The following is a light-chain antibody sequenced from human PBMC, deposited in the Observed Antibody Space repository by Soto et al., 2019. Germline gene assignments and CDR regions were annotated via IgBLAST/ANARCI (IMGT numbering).Light chain of an antibody. J-gene: IGLJ3*02. CDR1: SSDVGGFNY. V-gene: IGLV2-14*01. Sequence: QSVLTQPASVSGSPGQSITISCTGTSSDVGGFNYVSWYQQHPGKAPQLMIYEVSNRPSGVSSRFSGSKSGNTASLTISGLQAEDEADYYCSSFAANNIRMFGGGTKLTVL. CDR2: EVS. CDR3: SSFAANNIRM.